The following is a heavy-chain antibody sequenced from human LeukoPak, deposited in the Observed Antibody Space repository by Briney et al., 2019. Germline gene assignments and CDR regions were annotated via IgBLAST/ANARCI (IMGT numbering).Heavy chain of an antibody. CDR1: GFTFDNYA. D-gene: IGHD5-12*01. V-gene: IGHV3-9*03. CDR3: AKARGYSGYDFDY. Sequence: GGSLRLFCAASGFTFDNYAMHWVRQAPGKGLEWVSGISWNSGSIDYADSVKGRFTVSRDNAKNSLYLQMNSLRAEDMALYYCAKARGYSGYDFDYWGQGTLVTVSS. J-gene: IGHJ4*02. CDR2: ISWNSGSI.